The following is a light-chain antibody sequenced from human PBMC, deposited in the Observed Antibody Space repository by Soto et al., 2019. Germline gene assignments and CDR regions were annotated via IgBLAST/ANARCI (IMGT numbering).Light chain of an antibody. CDR3: ATWDNSLTGYV. V-gene: IGLV1-47*01. J-gene: IGLJ1*01. CDR2: RNN. Sequence: QSVLTQPPSASGTPGQRVTISCSGSSSNIGSNYVYWYQQIPGTAPKLLISRNNQRPSGVPDRFSDSKSGTSVSLAISGLRSEDEADYYCATWDNSLTGYVFGTGTKHTVL. CDR1: SSNIGSNY.